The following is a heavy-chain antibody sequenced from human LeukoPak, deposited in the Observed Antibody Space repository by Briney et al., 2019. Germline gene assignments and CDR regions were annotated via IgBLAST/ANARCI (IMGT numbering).Heavy chain of an antibody. CDR1: GFTFSTYN. J-gene: IGHJ3*02. D-gene: IGHD6-13*01. CDR2: ITSSSAT. CDR3: AREYSSSVGRAFDI. V-gene: IGHV3-48*01. Sequence: GGSLSLPCAASGFTFSTYNMNWVRHTPGKGLEWVSHITSSSATYHADSVKGRFTISRDNAKNSLYLQMSSLRAEDTAVYYCAREYSSSVGRAFDIWGQGTMVTVSS.